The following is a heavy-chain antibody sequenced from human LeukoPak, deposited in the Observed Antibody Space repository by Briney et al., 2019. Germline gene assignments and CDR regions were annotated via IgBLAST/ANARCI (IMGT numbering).Heavy chain of an antibody. CDR1: GFSFSGYY. V-gene: IGHV3-53*01. Sequence: GGSLRLSCAASGFSFSGYYMSWVRQAPGKGLEWVSVIYSGGSTYYADSVKGRFTISRDNSKNTLYLQMNSLRAEDTAVYYCARAYDSSGFDAFDIWGQGTMVTVSS. CDR2: IYSGGST. J-gene: IGHJ3*02. D-gene: IGHD3-22*01. CDR3: ARAYDSSGFDAFDI.